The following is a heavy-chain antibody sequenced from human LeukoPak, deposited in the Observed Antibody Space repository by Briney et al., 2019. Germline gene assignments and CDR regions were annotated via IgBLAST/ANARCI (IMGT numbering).Heavy chain of an antibody. CDR1: GGTFSSYA. V-gene: IGHV1-69*04. CDR2: IIPILGIA. D-gene: IGHD3-3*01. Sequence: GASVKVSCNASGGTFSSYAISWVRQAPGQGLEWMGRIIPILGIANYAQKFQGRVTITADKSTSTAYMELSSLRSEDTAVYYCAGERDYDFWSGCYYYGMDVWGQGTTVTVSS. J-gene: IGHJ6*02. CDR3: AGERDYDFWSGCYYYGMDV.